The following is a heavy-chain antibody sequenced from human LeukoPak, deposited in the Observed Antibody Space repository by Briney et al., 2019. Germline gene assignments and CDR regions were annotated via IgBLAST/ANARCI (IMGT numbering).Heavy chain of an antibody. CDR1: GFTFDDYA. D-gene: IGHD2/OR15-2a*01. CDR2: ISGDGGGTT. J-gene: IGHJ3*01. Sequence: GSLRLSCAASGFTFDDYAIYWVRQAPGKGLEWVCVISGDGGGTTYSADSVKGRFTISRDNSKDSLYLEMNGLRTEDTALYYCAKDMGLILLLWGQGTMVTVSS. V-gene: IGHV3-43*02. CDR3: AKDMGLILLL.